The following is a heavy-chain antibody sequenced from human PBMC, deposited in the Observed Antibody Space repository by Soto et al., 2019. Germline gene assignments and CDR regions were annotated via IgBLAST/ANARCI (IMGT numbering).Heavy chain of an antibody. V-gene: IGHV1-69*01. J-gene: IGHJ2*01. D-gene: IGHD6-6*01. CDR1: GGIFSSYA. Sequence: QVQLVQSGAEVKKPGSSVKVSCKVSGGIFSSYAIGWVRQAPGQGLEGMAGIIPITGTTKRAQKFQGRVTVTADDSTTTVYMELSSLTAEDTAVYYCAREYSSSSQYLYFDVWGRGTLVTVSS. CDR2: IIPITGTT. CDR3: AREYSSSSQYLYFDV.